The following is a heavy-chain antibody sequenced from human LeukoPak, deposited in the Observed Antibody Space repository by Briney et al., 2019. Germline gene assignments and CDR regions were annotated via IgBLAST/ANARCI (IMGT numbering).Heavy chain of an antibody. J-gene: IGHJ3*02. CDR3: ARHKLVFSHRVDPFLLDAFDI. D-gene: IGHD2/OR15-2a*01. V-gene: IGHV4-39*01. Sequence: PSETLSLTCTVSGGSISSSSYYWGWIRQPPGKGLEWIGSIYYSGSTYYNPSLKSRVTISVDTSKNQFSLKLNSVTAADTAVYYCARHKLVFSHRVDPFLLDAFDIWGQGTKVTVPP. CDR2: IYYSGST. CDR1: GGSISSSSYY.